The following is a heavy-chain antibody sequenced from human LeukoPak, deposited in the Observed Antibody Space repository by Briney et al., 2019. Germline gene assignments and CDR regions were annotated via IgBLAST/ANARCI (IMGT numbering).Heavy chain of an antibody. D-gene: IGHD4-17*01. CDR3: ARRTTVTSGLEY. CDR2: ISSKNGGT. Sequence: GASVKVSCKASGYTLTDYYMHWVRQAPGQGLEWMGWISSKNGGTDYAQKFQGRVTMTRDTSVNTAYMELTSLRSDDTAVYFCARRTTVTSGLEYWGQGTLVTVSS. V-gene: IGHV1-2*02. J-gene: IGHJ4*02. CDR1: GYTLTDYY.